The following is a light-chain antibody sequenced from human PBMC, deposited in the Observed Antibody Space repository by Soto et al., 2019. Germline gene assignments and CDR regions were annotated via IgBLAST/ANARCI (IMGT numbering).Light chain of an antibody. J-gene: IGLJ1*01. V-gene: IGLV2-14*01. Sequence: QSALTQPASVSGSPGQSITISCTGTSSDVGGYNYVSWYQQHPGKAPKLMIYDVSYWPSGVSNRFSGSKSGNTASLTISGLQAEDEADYNCSSYTNSSPFVFGTGTKLTVL. CDR1: SSDVGGYNY. CDR2: DVS. CDR3: SSYTNSSPFV.